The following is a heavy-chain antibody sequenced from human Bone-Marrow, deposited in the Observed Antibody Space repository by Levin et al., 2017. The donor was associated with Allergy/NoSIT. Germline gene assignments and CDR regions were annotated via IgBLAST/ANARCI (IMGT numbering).Heavy chain of an antibody. CDR1: GVSITSSSHY. D-gene: IGHD6-19*01. CDR3: ASVLPNLALASVLGFGY. J-gene: IGHJ4*02. CDR2: IYYNGRI. V-gene: IGHV4-39*01. Sequence: ASETLSLTCTVSGVSITSSSHYWGWIRQPPGKGLEWIGGIYYNGRISYNPSLRSRVSISADTSKNQFSLRLRSVTAADTAVFYCASVLPNLALASVLGFGYWGQGTLVTASS.